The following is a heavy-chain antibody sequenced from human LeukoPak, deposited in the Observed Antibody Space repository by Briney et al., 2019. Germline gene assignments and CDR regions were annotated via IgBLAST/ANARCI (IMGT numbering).Heavy chain of an antibody. CDR1: GYNFTNYW. V-gene: IGHV5-51*01. CDR3: ARSSVEVAAQIDY. Sequence: GESLKISCKGSGYNFTNYWIGWVRQMPGKGLEWMVIIYPGDSDTRYSPSVQGQVTISADKSIRTAYLQWNSLKASDTAIYYCARSSVEVAAQIDYWGQGALVTVSS. D-gene: IGHD2-15*01. J-gene: IGHJ4*02. CDR2: IYPGDSDT.